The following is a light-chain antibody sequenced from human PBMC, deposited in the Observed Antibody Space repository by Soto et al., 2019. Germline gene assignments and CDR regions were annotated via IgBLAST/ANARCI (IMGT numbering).Light chain of an antibody. V-gene: IGKV3-11*01. Sequence: EVVWTHAAFTLSLSPGERATLSCRASQSFRGLLAWYQQKPGQAPRLLIYDAYNRPTGIPPRFSGSGSGTDVTLTISSLEHEDSAVYYCQQRHLRPITFGQGTRLEIK. CDR3: QQRHLRPIT. J-gene: IGKJ5*01. CDR1: QSFRGL. CDR2: DAY.